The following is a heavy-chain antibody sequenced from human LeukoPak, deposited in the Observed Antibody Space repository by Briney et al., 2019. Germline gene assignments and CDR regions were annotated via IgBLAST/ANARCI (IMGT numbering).Heavy chain of an antibody. V-gene: IGHV1-46*01. J-gene: IGHJ4*02. D-gene: IGHD2-2*01. CDR3: ASSSIVVVPAASVGAFDY. Sequence: ASVKVSCKASGYTFTSYYMHWVRQAPGQGLEWMGIINPSGGSTSYAQKFQGRVTMTRDTSTSTVYMELSSLRSEDTAVYYCASSSIVVVPAASVGAFDYWGQGTLVTVSS. CDR2: INPSGGST. CDR1: GYTFTSYY.